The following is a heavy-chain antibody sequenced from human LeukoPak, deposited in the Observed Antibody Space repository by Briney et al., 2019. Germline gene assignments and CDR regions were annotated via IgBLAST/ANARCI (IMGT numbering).Heavy chain of an antibody. CDR3: ARDVGITVADSFDP. Sequence: GASVKVSCKASGYIFTNYGISWVRQAPGQGLEWMGWIHIYRGNTNYAQKFQGRVTMTTDTSTSTVYMEVRGLRSDDTAMYYCARDVGITVADSFDPWGQGTLVTVSS. J-gene: IGHJ5*02. D-gene: IGHD6-13*01. V-gene: IGHV1-18*01. CDR1: GYIFTNYG. CDR2: IHIYRGNT.